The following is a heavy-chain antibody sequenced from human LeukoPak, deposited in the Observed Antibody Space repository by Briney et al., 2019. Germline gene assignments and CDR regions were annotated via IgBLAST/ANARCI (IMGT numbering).Heavy chain of an antibody. J-gene: IGHJ3*02. CDR2: ISSDGSGK. CDR1: GFTFSGYG. CDR3: AKEVADFDGFDI. Sequence: GGSLRLSCAASGFTFSGYGMHWVRQAPGEGLEWVAVISSDGSGKNHADSVKGRFAISRDNSKNTLYLQMNSLRADDTAVYYCAKEVADFDGFDIWGQGTMVTVSS. D-gene: IGHD2-21*02. V-gene: IGHV3-30*18.